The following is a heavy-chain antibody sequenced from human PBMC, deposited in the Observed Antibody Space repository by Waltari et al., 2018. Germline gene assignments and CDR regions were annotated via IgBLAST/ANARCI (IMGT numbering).Heavy chain of an antibody. CDR2: LNPKGGSA. CDR3: SRGRGGYRFGSFDL. V-gene: IGHV1-46*02. Sequence: QVQLVQSGAEVKKPGASVRISCKASAYTLDSFYVNWVRQAPGQGLEWMGILNPKGGSATYEESLQGRVTMNRDKSTGTVYMELRSLRSDDTAVYYCSRGRGGYRFGSFDLWGQGTLVTVS. D-gene: IGHD5-12*01. CDR1: AYTLDSFY. J-gene: IGHJ3*01.